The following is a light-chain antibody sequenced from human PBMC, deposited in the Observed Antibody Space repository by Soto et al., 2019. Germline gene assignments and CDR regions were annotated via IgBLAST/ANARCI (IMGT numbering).Light chain of an antibody. CDR3: QQNKSFSGT. Sequence: DFQMTQSPSTLSASVGDRVTITCRASESISTWLAWYQQAPGKVPKLLISDASSLQSGVPSRFSGSGSGTEFPLTTGSLQPEDLPLYHCQQNKSFSGTFGQGTKV. V-gene: IGKV1-5*01. J-gene: IGKJ1*01. CDR1: ESISTW. CDR2: DAS.